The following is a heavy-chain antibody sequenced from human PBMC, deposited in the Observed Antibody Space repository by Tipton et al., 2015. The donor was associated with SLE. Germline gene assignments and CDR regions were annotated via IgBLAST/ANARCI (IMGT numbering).Heavy chain of an antibody. CDR2: IWYDGSNK. J-gene: IGHJ4*02. Sequence: RSLRLSCAASGFTFSSYGMHWVRQAPGKGLEWVAVIWYDGSNKYYADSVKGRFTISRDNSKNTLYVQMNSLRAGDTAVYYCAKEGRDVINPATFGGQGTLVTVSS. V-gene: IGHV3-33*06. CDR3: AKEGRDVINPATF. D-gene: IGHD2-21*01. CDR1: GFTFSSYG.